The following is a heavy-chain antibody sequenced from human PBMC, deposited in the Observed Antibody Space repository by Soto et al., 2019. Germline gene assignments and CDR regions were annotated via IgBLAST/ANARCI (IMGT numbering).Heavy chain of an antibody. CDR1: GFSFSTYW. Sequence: GSLRLSCAASGFSFSTYWMHWVRQPPGKGLEWVSSIGTAGDTYYAVSVKGRFTISRDNAKNSLSLQMNSLRAGDMAVYFCAKSQEVGAHFFDSWGQGTQVTVSS. D-gene: IGHD2-15*01. V-gene: IGHV3-13*01. CDR3: AKSQEVGAHFFDS. J-gene: IGHJ4*02. CDR2: IGTAGDT.